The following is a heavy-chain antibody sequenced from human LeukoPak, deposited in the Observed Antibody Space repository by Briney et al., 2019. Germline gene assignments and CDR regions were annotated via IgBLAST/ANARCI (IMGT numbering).Heavy chain of an antibody. CDR2: ISSSGYI. D-gene: IGHD3-3*01. V-gene: IGHV3-21*01. CDR1: GFTFSSYS. CDR3: ARGGPEWPLDY. Sequence: GGSLRLSCAASGFTFSSYSMNWVRQAPGKGLEWVSSISSSGYIYYADSVKGRFTISRDNAKNSLYLQMNSLRAEDTAVYYCARGGPEWPLDYWGQGTLVTVSS. J-gene: IGHJ4*02.